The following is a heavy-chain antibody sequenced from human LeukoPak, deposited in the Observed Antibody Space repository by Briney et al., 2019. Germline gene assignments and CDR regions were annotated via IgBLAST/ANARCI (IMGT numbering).Heavy chain of an antibody. CDR3: ARENGDYAIDY. V-gene: IGHV1-69*04. CDR2: IIPILGIA. D-gene: IGHD4-17*01. CDR1: GGTFSSYA. Sequence: ASVKVSCKASGGTFSSYAISWVRQAPGQGLEWMGRIIPILGIANYAQKFQGRATITADKSTSTAYMELSSLRSEDTAVYYCARENGDYAIDYWGQGTLVTVSS. J-gene: IGHJ4*02.